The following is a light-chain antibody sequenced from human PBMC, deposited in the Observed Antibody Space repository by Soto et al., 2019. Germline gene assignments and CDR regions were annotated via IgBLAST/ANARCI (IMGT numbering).Light chain of an antibody. J-gene: IGKJ5*01. CDR2: DAS. CDR1: QSVSSY. CDR3: QQRSNWPPIT. Sequence: EIVLTQSPATLSLSPGERATLSCRASQSVSSYLAWYQQKPGQAPRLLIYDASNRATGIPARFSGSGSGTDFTLTISSLVHADFAVYYCQQRSNWPPITFGQGTRLEIK. V-gene: IGKV3-11*01.